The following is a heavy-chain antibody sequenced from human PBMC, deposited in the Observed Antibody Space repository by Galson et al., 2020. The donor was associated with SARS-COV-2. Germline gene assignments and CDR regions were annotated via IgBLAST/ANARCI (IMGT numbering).Heavy chain of an antibody. J-gene: IGHJ3*02. CDR2: IWYDGSNK. CDR3: AKLTSGDAFDI. V-gene: IGHV3-33*06. D-gene: IGHD2-2*01. CDR1: GFTFSSYG. Sequence: GGSLRLSCAASGFTFSSYGMHWVRQAPGKGLEWVAVIWYDGSNKYYADSVKGRFTISRDNSKNTLYLQMNSLRAEDTAVYYCAKLTSGDAFDIWGQGTMVTVAS.